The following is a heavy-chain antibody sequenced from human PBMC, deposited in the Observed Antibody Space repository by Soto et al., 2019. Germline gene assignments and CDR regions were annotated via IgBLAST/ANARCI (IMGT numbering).Heavy chain of an antibody. CDR3: AKIPFIVVVPAAAFDI. CDR1: GFNFSSYA. J-gene: IGHJ3*02. Sequence: GGSLRLSCAASGFNFSSYAMSWVRQAPGKGLEWVSAISGSGGSTYYADSVKGRFTISRDNSKNTLYLQMNSLRAEDTAVYYCAKIPFIVVVPAAAFDIWGQGTMVTVSS. CDR2: ISGSGGST. V-gene: IGHV3-23*01. D-gene: IGHD2-2*01.